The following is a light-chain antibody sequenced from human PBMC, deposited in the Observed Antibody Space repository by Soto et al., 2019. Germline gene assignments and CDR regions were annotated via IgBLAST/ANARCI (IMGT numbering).Light chain of an antibody. CDR1: QSLVHSDGNTY. CDR2: RIS. J-gene: IGKJ1*01. V-gene: IGKV2-24*01. Sequence: DIVLTQTPLSSPVTLGQPASISCRSSQSLVHSDGNTYLSWLHQRPGQSPRLLIYRISDRFSGVPERFSGSGAGTDFTLKIGRVEAEDVGIYYCLQVSHFPWTFGQGTKVEIK. CDR3: LQVSHFPWT.